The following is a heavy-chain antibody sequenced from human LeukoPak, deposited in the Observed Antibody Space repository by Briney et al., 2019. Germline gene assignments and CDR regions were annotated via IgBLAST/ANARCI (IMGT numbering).Heavy chain of an antibody. V-gene: IGHV3-30*18. J-gene: IGHJ4*02. CDR2: IASDGNDK. D-gene: IGHD6-13*01. CDR1: AFTFRNYA. Sequence: GGSLRLSCAASAFTFRNYAMHWLRQAPGKGLEWVAVIASDGNDKHLADSVKGRFTISRDNSRNTLYLQMNSLRTEDTAVFYCAKDGAMAAAGYYFDYWGQGTPVTVSS. CDR3: AKDGAMAAAGYYFDY.